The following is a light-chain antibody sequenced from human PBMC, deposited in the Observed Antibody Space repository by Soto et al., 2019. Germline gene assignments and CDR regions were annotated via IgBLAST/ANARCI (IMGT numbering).Light chain of an antibody. CDR1: SGHDNYA. V-gene: IGLV4-69*01. CDR3: QTCGSGILV. Sequence: QPVLTQSPSASASLGASVKRTCTISSGHDNYAIAWHQQQPEKGPRFFLTLNRDGSHSKGDGIPHSFSCSSSGAERYLASSSLQSDYEADYYCQTCGSGILVFCRGTKLTV. J-gene: IGLJ3*02. CDR2: LNRDGSH.